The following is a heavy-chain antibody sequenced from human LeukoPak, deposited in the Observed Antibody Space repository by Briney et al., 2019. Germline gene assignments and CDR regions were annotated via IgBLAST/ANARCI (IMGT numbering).Heavy chain of an antibody. CDR3: ARTHSSGWYSVGYYYMDV. J-gene: IGHJ6*03. CDR2: ISAYNGNT. CDR1: GGTFSSYA. Sequence: ASVKVSCKASGGTFSSYAISWVRQAPGQGLEWMGWISAYNGNTNYAKKLQGRVTMTTDTSTSTAYMDLRSLRSDDTAVYHCARTHSSGWYSVGYYYMDVWGKGTTVTVSS. V-gene: IGHV1-18*01. D-gene: IGHD6-19*01.